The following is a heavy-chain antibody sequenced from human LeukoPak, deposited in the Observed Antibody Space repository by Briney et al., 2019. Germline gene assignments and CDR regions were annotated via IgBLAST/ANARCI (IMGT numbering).Heavy chain of an antibody. D-gene: IGHD4-17*01. CDR3: AKLLNDYGDYYFDY. V-gene: IGHV3-23*01. J-gene: IGHJ4*02. Sequence: GGSLRLSCAASGFTFSYYSMSWIRQAPGKGLEWVSAIRGSGGSTYYADSVKGRFTISRDNSKNTLYLQVNSLRAEDTAVYYCAKLLNDYGDYYFDYWGQGTLVTVSS. CDR1: GFTFSYYS. CDR2: IRGSGGST.